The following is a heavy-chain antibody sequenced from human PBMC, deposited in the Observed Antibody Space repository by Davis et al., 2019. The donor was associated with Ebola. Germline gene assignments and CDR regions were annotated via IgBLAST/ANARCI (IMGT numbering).Heavy chain of an antibody. Sequence: QSLDNIKQDGGESFYVDSVRNRFTIFRDNDRNLVYLQMNDLRAEDTAVYYYAREHGSWFFDAFDIWGQGTMVTVSS. CDR2: IKQDGGES. J-gene: IGHJ3*02. D-gene: IGHD6-13*01. V-gene: IGHV3-7*01. CDR3: AREHGSWFFDAFDI.